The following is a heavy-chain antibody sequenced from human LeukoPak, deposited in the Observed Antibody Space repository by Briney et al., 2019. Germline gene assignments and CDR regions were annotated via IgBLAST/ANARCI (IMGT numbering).Heavy chain of an antibody. CDR2: INAGNGNT. CDR1: GYTFTTYA. D-gene: IGHD6-19*01. J-gene: IGHJ4*02. V-gene: IGHV1-3*01. CDR3: ARDVRAVAGTVSYYFDY. Sequence: GASVKVSCKATGYTFTTYAMHWLRQAPGQRLEWMGWINAGNGNTRYSQKFQGRVTITGDTSASTAYMKLRSLTSEDTAVYYCARDVRAVAGTVSYYFDYWGQGTLVTVSS.